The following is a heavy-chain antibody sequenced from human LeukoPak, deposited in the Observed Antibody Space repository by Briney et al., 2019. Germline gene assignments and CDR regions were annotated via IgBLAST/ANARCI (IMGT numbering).Heavy chain of an antibody. CDR3: ARDLRGSGSYYDY. D-gene: IGHD3-10*01. CDR1: GGTFSNYA. CDR2: IIPIFGST. Sequence: SVKVSCKASGGTFSNYALNWVRQAPGQGLEWMGGIIPIFGSTNYAQKFQGRVTMTRDTSTSTVYMELSSLRSEDTAVYYCARDLRGSGSYYDYWGQGTLVTVSS. V-gene: IGHV1-69*05. J-gene: IGHJ4*02.